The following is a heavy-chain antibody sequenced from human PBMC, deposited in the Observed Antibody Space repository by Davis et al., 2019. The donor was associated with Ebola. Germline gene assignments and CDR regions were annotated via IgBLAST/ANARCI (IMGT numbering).Heavy chain of an antibody. CDR3: ARGGEDYGGWYFDP. V-gene: IGHV3-11*01. CDR1: GFTFTDYY. CDR2: ISKTGNTV. D-gene: IGHD4-17*01. J-gene: IGHJ2*01. Sequence: GESLKISCAASGFTFTDYYMSWIRQAPGKGLEWISYISKTGNTVFYADSVKGRFTISRDNAENSLYLQMNSLRAEDSAVYYCARGGEDYGGWYFDPWGRGTLVTVSS.